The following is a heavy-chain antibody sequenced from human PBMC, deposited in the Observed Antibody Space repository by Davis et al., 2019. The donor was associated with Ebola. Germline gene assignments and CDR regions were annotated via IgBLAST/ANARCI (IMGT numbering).Heavy chain of an antibody. J-gene: IGHJ4*02. CDR1: GLTFSSYW. Sequence: GGSLRLSCAASGLTFSSYWMSWVRQAPGKGLEWVANIKQDGSEKYYVDSLKGRFTISRDNAKNSLYLQMNSLRAEDTAVYYCARIRYYVSGSYYNPDCFDSWGQGTLVTVSS. CDR2: IKQDGSEK. CDR3: ARIRYYVSGSYYNPDCFDS. V-gene: IGHV3-7*01. D-gene: IGHD3-10*01.